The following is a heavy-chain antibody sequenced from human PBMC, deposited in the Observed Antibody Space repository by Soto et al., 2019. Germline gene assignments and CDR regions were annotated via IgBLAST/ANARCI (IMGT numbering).Heavy chain of an antibody. CDR1: GGTFSSYA. J-gene: IGHJ6*02. V-gene: IGHV1-69*13. Sequence: GASVKVSCKASGGTFSSYAISWVRQAPGQGLEWMGGIIPIFGTANYAQKFQGRVTITADESTSTAYMELSSLRSEDTAVYYCARDGYYGSGSYGYYYYYGMDVWGQGTTVTVSS. CDR3: ARDGYYGSGSYGYYYYYGMDV. D-gene: IGHD3-10*01. CDR2: IIPIFGTA.